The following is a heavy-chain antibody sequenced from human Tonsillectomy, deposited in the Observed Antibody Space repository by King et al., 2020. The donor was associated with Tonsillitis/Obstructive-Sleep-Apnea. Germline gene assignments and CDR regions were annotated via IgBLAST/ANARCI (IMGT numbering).Heavy chain of an antibody. CDR2: INHSGST. D-gene: IGHD2-15*01. Sequence: VQLKQWGAGLLKPSESLSLTCAVYGGSFSGYYWSWIRQPPGKGLEWIGEINHSGSTNYNPSLKSRVTISVDTSKNQFSLKLSSVTAADTAVYYCARGRMVVAAPFDYWGQGTLVTVSS. CDR1: GGSFSGYY. CDR3: ARGRMVVAAPFDY. J-gene: IGHJ4*02. V-gene: IGHV4-34*01.